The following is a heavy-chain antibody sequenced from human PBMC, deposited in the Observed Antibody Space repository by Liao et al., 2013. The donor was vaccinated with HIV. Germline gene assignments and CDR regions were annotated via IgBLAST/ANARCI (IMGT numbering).Heavy chain of an antibody. D-gene: IGHD2-2*02. CDR3: ARDARVPAAIRPNYFDY. J-gene: IGHJ4*02. Sequence: QVQLQESGPGLVKPSETLSLTCTVSGDSISSYYWSWIRQPAGKGLEWIGRIYTSGSTKYNPSLKSRVTMSVDTSKNQFSLKLSSVTAADTAVYYCARDARVPAAIRPNYFDYWGQGTLVTVSS. CDR2: IYTSGST. V-gene: IGHV4-4*07. CDR1: GDSISSYY.